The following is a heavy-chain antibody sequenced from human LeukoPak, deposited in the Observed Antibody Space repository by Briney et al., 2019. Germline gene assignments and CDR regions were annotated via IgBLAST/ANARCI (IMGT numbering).Heavy chain of an antibody. J-gene: IGHJ4*02. CDR3: ARGPPGELWFGESIYYFDY. V-gene: IGHV4-4*07. D-gene: IGHD3-10*01. Sequence: PSETLSLTCTVSGGSISSYYWSWIRQPAGKGLEWIGRIYTSGSTNYNPSLKSRVTISVDTSKNQFSLKLSSVTAADTAVYYCARGPPGELWFGESIYYFDYWGQGTLVTVSS. CDR2: IYTSGST. CDR1: GGSISSYY.